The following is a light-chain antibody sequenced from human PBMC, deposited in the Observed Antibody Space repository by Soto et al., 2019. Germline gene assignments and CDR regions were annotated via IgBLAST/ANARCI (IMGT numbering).Light chain of an antibody. J-gene: IGLJ3*02. CDR2: END. Sequence: QSVLTQPPSVSAPPGQKVTISCSGTSSNMGSDYVSWYQKVPGTAPKLLIYENDKRPSGISDRFSGSKSGTSATLGITGLQTGDEGEYYCATWDTSLSGFWVFGGGTQLTVL. CDR1: SSNMGSDY. V-gene: IGLV1-51*01. CDR3: ATWDTSLSGFWV.